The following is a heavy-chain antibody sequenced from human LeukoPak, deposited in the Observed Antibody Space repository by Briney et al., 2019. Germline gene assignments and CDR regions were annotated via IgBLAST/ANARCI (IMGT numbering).Heavy chain of an antibody. CDR2: INPNSGGT. CDR1: GYTFTSYA. CDR3: AREGRTSSSSVLLRGMDV. Sequence: ASVKVSCKASGYTFTSYAMNWVRQAPGQGLEWMGWINPNSGGTNYAQKFQGRVTMTRDTSISTAYMELSRLRSDDTAVYYCAREGRTSSSSVLLRGMDVWGKGTTVTVSS. V-gene: IGHV1-2*02. D-gene: IGHD6-6*01. J-gene: IGHJ6*04.